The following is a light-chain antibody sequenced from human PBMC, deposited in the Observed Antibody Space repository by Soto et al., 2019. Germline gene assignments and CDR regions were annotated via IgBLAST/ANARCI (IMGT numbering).Light chain of an antibody. CDR1: QGISSY. J-gene: IGKJ1*01. V-gene: IGKV1-27*01. CDR2: AAS. CDR3: QQYGSSGT. Sequence: DIQMTQSPSSLSASVGDRVTITCRASQGISSYLAWYQQKPGKVPKLLIYAASNRAPGIPDRFSGSGSGTDFTLTISRLEPEDFAVYYCQQYGSSGTFGQGTKVDIK.